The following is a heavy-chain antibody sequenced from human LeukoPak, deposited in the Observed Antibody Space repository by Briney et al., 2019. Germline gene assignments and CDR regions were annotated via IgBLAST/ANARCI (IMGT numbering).Heavy chain of an antibody. D-gene: IGHD2-2*01. J-gene: IGHJ4*02. V-gene: IGHV3-7*03. CDR1: EFIFSNYW. CDR3: ARLAVPPGNRGWYYEH. Sequence: GGSLRLSCVASEFIFSNYWMSWVRQGPGEGPEWVANINQGGSEKYYVDPVRGRFTISRDNAKKSLDLQMNSLRVEDTATYYCARLAVPPGNRGWYYEHWGQGTLVTVSS. CDR2: INQGGSEK.